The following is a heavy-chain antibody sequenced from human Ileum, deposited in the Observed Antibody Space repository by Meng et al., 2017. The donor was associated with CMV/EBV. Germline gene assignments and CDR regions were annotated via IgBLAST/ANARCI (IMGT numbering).Heavy chain of an antibody. Sequence: GESLKISCAASGFTFDDYAMHWVRQAPGKGLEWVSSISSSSSYIYYADSVKGRFTISRDNAKNSLYLQMNSLRAEDTAVYYCARLRYSSSSVDYWGQGTLVTVSS. CDR3: ARLRYSSSSVDY. CDR2: ISSSSSYI. CDR1: GFTFDDYA. D-gene: IGHD6-6*01. V-gene: IGHV3-21*01. J-gene: IGHJ4*02.